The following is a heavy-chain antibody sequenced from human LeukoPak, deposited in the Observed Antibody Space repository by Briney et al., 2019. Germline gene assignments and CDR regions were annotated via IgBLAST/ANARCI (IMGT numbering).Heavy chain of an antibody. D-gene: IGHD5-18*01. V-gene: IGHV3-53*01. CDR2: IYSGGST. Sequence: GGSLRLSCAASGFTVSSNYMSWVRQAPGKGLEWVSVIYSGGSTYYADSVKGRFTISRDNSKNTLYLQMNSLSAEDTAVYYCAKDKIQLWLANFDYWGQGTLVTVSS. J-gene: IGHJ4*02. CDR3: AKDKIQLWLANFDY. CDR1: GFTVSSNY.